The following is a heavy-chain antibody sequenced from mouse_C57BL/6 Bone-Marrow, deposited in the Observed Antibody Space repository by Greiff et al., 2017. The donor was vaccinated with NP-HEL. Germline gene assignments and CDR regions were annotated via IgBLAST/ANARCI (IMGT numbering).Heavy chain of an antibody. CDR3: ARGELLRLNFDV. CDR1: GYSFTGYY. V-gene: IGHV1-42*01. J-gene: IGHJ1*03. Sequence: VQLQQSGPELVKPGASVKISCKASGYSFTGYYMNWVKQSPEKSLEWIGEINPSTGGTTYNQKFKAKATLTVDKSSSTAYMQLSSLTSEDSAVYYCARGELLRLNFDVWGTGTTVTVSS. D-gene: IGHD1-1*01. CDR2: INPSTGGT.